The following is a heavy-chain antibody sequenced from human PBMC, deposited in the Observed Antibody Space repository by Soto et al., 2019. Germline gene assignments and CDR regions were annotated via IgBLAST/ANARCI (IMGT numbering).Heavy chain of an antibody. J-gene: IGHJ4*02. Sequence: AGGSLRLSCAASGFTFSTSAMIWVRQAPGRGLEYVSSIGQSGTDTYYADSVKGRFTISRDNSRNTLYLQMNSLRADDTAVYYCARGRYTSTWSFFDFWGQGTLVTVSS. CDR1: GFTFSTSA. CDR2: IGQSGTDT. V-gene: IGHV3-23*01. CDR3: ARGRYTSTWSFFDF. D-gene: IGHD2-2*02.